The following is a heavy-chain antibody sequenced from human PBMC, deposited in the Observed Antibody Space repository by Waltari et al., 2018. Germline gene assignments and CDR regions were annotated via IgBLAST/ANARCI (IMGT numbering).Heavy chain of an antibody. CDR3: ARSNSADSDMDV. D-gene: IGHD1-26*01. Sequence: QVQLVQSGAEVKKPGASVKVSCKASGYTFTSYDLNWVRQATGHGLEWMGWVNPKIGNTGYVQKFQGRVTITRNTSISTAYRELSSLRSEETAVYYCARSNSADSDMDVWGKGTTVTVSS. J-gene: IGHJ6*03. CDR2: VNPKIGNT. V-gene: IGHV1-8*03. CDR1: GYTFTSYD.